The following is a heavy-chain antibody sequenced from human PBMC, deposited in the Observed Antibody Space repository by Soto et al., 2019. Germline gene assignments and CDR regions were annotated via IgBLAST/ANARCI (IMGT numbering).Heavy chain of an antibody. J-gene: IGHJ3*02. CDR2: INPSGGST. CDR3: ARDGLDYDSSGSTQNAFDI. CDR1: VYSFTRYG. D-gene: IGHD3-22*01. V-gene: IGHV1-46*01. Sequence: ASVKVSCKTSVYSFTRYGIAWVRQVPGQGPEWMGIINPSGGSTSYAQKLQGRVTMTRDTSTSTVYMELSSLRSQDTAVYYCARDGLDYDSSGSTQNAFDIWGQGTMVTV.